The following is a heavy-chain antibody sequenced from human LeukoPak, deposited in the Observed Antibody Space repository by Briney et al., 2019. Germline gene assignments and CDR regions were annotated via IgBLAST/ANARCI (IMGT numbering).Heavy chain of an antibody. J-gene: IGHJ4*02. D-gene: IGHD2-15*01. CDR3: AKLSAVVMVVATVDY. Sequence: PGGSLRLSCAAPGFTFSRYAMNLVRPAPGKGPPWVSAISGSGGSTYYADSVKGRFTISRDNSKNTLYLQMNSLRAEDTAVYYCAKLSAVVMVVATVDYWGQGTLVTVSS. CDR2: ISGSGGST. CDR1: GFTFSRYA. V-gene: IGHV3-23*01.